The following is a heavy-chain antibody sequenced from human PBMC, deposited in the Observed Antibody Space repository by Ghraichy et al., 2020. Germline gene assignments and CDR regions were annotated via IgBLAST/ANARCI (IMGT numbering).Heavy chain of an antibody. J-gene: IGHJ4*02. CDR1: GFTFSSYA. V-gene: IGHV3-23*01. CDR3: AKDRSPDYYGSGSYLSEISFDY. Sequence: GGSLRLSCAASGFTFSSYAMSWVRQAPGKGLEWVSAISGSGGSTYYADSVKGRFTISRDNSKNTLYLQMNSLRAEDTAVYYCAKDRSPDYYGSGSYLSEISFDYWGQGTLVTVSS. D-gene: IGHD3-10*01. CDR2: ISGSGGST.